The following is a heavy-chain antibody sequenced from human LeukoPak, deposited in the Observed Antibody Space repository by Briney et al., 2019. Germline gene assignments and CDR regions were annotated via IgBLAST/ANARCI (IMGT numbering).Heavy chain of an antibody. D-gene: IGHD2-21*01. CDR2: IYHSGST. V-gene: IGHV4-30-2*01. Sequence: SETLSLTCAVSGGSISSGSYYWSWIRQRPGKGLEWIGYIYHSGSTYYNPSLKSRVTISVDRSKNQFSLKLSSVTAADTAVYYCARGRVSYWYFDLWGRGTLVTVSS. J-gene: IGHJ2*01. CDR3: ARGRVSYWYFDL. CDR1: GGSISSGSYY.